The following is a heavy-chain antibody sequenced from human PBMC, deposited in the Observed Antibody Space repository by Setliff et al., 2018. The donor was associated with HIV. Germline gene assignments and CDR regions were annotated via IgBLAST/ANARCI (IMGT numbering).Heavy chain of an antibody. J-gene: IGHJ4*02. CDR3: LTPSHSGMSGY. CDR1: GFTFSDSF. CDR2: IRDQRNNYAT. D-gene: IGHD2-15*01. Sequence: GESLKISCAASGFTFSDSFIHWVRQAPGKGLEWVGRIRDQRNNYATVYAAAVQGRFTITRDDSRNTAYLHMNSLRADDTAVYYCLTPSHSGMSGYWGQGTLVTVSS. V-gene: IGHV3-73*01.